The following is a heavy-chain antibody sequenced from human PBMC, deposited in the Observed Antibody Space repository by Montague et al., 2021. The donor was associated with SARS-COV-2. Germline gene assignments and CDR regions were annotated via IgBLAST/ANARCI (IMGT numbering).Heavy chain of an antibody. Sequence: SLRLSCAASGFPFSNHWMHWVRQPPGKGLVWVSRITTDATNTAYADSVKGRFTVSRDNAKNTLYLQMNNLRVEDTAVYYCARDKGAATPCDAWGQGTLVTVSS. V-gene: IGHV3-74*03. J-gene: IGHJ5*02. CDR2: ITTDATNT. CDR3: ARDKGAATPCDA. D-gene: IGHD4/OR15-4a*01. CDR1: GFPFSNHW.